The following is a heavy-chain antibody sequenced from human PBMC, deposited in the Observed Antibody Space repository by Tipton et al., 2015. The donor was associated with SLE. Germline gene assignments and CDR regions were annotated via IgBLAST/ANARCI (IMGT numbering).Heavy chain of an antibody. J-gene: IGHJ3*02. CDR1: GFTFSSYW. CDR2: ISYDGSNK. V-gene: IGHV3-30*03. CDR3: ARVAITIFGVVPVGGTFDI. D-gene: IGHD3-3*01. Sequence: SLRLSCAASGFTFSSYWMSWVRQAPGKGLEWVAVISYDGSNKYYADSVKGRFTISRDNSKNTLYLQMNSLRAEDTAVYYCARVAITIFGVVPVGGTFDIWGQGTMVTVSS.